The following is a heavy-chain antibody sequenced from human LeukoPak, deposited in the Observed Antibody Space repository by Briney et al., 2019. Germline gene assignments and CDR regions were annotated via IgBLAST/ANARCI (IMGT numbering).Heavy chain of an antibody. V-gene: IGHV4-39*02. CDR3: ARGPTLKYFHH. CDR1: GGSISSTTYY. CDR2: IYYSGTT. Sequence: SEILSLTCTVSGGSISSTTYYWGWIRQPPGKGLEWIGTIYYSGTTYYNPSLKSRVTISVDTSKNQFSLELRSMTAADTAVYYCARGPTLKYFHHWGQGTLVSVSS. J-gene: IGHJ1*01.